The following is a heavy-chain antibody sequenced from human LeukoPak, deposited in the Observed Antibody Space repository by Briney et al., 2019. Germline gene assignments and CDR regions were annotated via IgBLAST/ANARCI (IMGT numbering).Heavy chain of an antibody. D-gene: IGHD3-10*01. V-gene: IGHV4-59*01. CDR3: ARVRYYYGSGSYDFDY. Sequence: SETLSLTCTVSSDSISSYYWSWIRQPPGKRLEWITYTSYSGSTKYNPSLKSRVTISVDTSKNQFSLKLSSVTAADTAVYYCARVRYYYGSGSYDFDYWGQGTLVTVSS. J-gene: IGHJ4*02. CDR1: SDSISSYY. CDR2: TSYSGST.